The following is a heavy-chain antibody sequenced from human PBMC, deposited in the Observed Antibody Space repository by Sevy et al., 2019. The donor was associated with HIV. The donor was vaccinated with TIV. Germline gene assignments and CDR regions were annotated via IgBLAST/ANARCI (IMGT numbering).Heavy chain of an antibody. CDR3: ARRGIDSSGQHLIYGMDV. V-gene: IGHV4-34*01. CDR1: GGSFSGYY. J-gene: IGHJ6*02. CDR2: INHSGST. D-gene: IGHD3-22*01. Sequence: SETLSLTCAVYGGSFSGYYWSWIRQPPGKGLEWIGEINHSGSTNYNPSLKSRVTISVDTSKNQFSLKLSSVTAADTAVYYCARRGIDSSGQHLIYGMDVWGQGTTATVSS.